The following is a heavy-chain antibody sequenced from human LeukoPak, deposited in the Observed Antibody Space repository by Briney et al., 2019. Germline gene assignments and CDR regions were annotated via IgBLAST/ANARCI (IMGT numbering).Heavy chain of an antibody. CDR1: GGSISSSSYY. CDR2: IYYSGST. Sequence: SETLSLTCTVSGGSISSSSYYWGWIRQPPGRGLEWIGYIYYSGSTNYNPSLKSRVTISVDTSKNQFSLKLSSVTAADTAVYYCARGYSGYDRYFDYWGQGTLVTVSS. J-gene: IGHJ4*02. V-gene: IGHV4-61*05. CDR3: ARGYSGYDRYFDY. D-gene: IGHD5-12*01.